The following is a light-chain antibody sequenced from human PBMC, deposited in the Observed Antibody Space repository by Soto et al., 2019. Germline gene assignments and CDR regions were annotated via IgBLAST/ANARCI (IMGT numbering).Light chain of an antibody. J-gene: IGKJ4*01. Sequence: DIQMTQSPSSLSASVGDRVTITCRASQGISNYLAWYQQKPGKVPKLLIYAAYTLQSGVPSRFSGSGSGTDFTLTISSLQHEDVATYYCQKYNSAPTFGGGTKVEIK. V-gene: IGKV1-27*01. CDR1: QGISNY. CDR3: QKYNSAPT. CDR2: AAY.